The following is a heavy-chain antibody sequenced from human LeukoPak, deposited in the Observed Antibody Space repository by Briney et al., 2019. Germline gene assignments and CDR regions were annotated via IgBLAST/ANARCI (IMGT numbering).Heavy chain of an antibody. CDR1: GGSISGYY. CDR2: IYYTGST. CDR3: ARRASYTSSFFDY. Sequence: SETLSLTCTVSGGSISGYYWSWIRQPPGKGLEWIGYIYYTGSTNYNSSLRSRVTMSVDTSKNQFSLKVSSVTAADTAVYYCARRASYTSSFFDYWGQGTLVTVSS. D-gene: IGHD6-6*01. J-gene: IGHJ4*02. V-gene: IGHV4-59*08.